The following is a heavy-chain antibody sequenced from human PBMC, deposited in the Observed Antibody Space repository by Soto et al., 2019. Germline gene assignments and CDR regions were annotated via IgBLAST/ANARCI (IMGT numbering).Heavy chain of an antibody. CDR1: GFTFSTYW. J-gene: IGHJ3*01. CDR2: ISRDGSST. V-gene: IGHV3-74*03. D-gene: IGHD4-4*01. Sequence: EVQLVESGGGLVQPGGSLRLSCAASGFTFSTYWTHWVRHVPGKGLVWVSRISRDGSSTTYADSVKGRFTISRDNAKNTVDLDMNSLRAEDTAEYYCGRAVGSNEAFDLWGQGTMVTVSS. CDR3: GRAVGSNEAFDL.